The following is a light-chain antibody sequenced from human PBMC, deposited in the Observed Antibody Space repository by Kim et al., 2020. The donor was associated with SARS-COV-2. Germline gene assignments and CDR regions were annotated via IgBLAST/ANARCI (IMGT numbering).Light chain of an antibody. J-gene: IGKJ3*01. CDR1: QGISNS. Sequence: DIQMTQSPSSLSASVGDRVTITCRASQGISNSLAWYQQKPGKVPKLLIYAASTLRSGVPSRFSGSGSGTDFTLTISSLQPEDVATYYCQNYNSALLFTFGPGTKVDIK. CDR3: QNYNSALLFT. V-gene: IGKV1-27*01. CDR2: AAS.